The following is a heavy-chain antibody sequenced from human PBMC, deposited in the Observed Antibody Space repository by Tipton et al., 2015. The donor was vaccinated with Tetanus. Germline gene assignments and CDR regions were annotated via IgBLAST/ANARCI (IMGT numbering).Heavy chain of an antibody. V-gene: IGHV4-4*07. J-gene: IGHJ4*02. CDR3: VAGRGRQLVLDS. CDR1: GGSISSYY. CDR2: LYTSGSA. Sequence: TLSLTCTVSGGSISSYYWTWIRQPAGKGLEWIGRLYTSGSANYNPSVKSRVSISLETSKRQVSLTVNSVNAADTAVYYCVAGRGRQLVLDSWGQGALVTV. D-gene: IGHD3-10*01.